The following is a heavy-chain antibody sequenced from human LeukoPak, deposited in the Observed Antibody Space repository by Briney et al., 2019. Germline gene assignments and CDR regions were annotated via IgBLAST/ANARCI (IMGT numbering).Heavy chain of an antibody. CDR1: GYTFTSYD. D-gene: IGHD3-3*01. CDR2: MNPNSGNT. V-gene: IGHV1-8*01. CDR3: ARGGDPHYDFWSGYYENYYYYYMDV. Sequence: ASVKVSCKASGYTFTSYDINRVRQATGQGLEWMGWMNPNSGNTGYAQKFQGRVTMTRNTSISTAYMELSSLRSEDTAVYYCARGGDPHYDFWSGYYENYYYYYMDVWGKGTTVTVSS. J-gene: IGHJ6*03.